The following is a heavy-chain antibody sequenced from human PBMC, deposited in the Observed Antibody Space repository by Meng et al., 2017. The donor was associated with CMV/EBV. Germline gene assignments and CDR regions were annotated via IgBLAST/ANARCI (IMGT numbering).Heavy chain of an antibody. D-gene: IGHD3-9*01. V-gene: IGHV3-73*01. J-gene: IGHJ4*02. CDR1: GFTFSGSA. CDR3: TNLNYDT. Sequence: GESLKISCAAPGFTFSGSAMHWVRQASGKGLEWVGRIRSKANSYATAYAASVKGRFTISRDDSKNTAYLQMNSLKTEDTAVYYCTNLNYDTWGQGTLVTVSS. CDR2: IRSKANSYAT.